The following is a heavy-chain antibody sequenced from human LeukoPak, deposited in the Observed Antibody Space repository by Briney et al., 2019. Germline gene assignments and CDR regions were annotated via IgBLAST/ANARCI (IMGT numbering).Heavy chain of an antibody. CDR3: ARALWFGETFPAY. Sequence: GGSLTLSCAASGLTISSYSMNWVRQAPGKGLQWVSYISSSSSNIYYADTVKGRFTISRDNAKNSMYLQMNSLRAEDTAVYYCARALWFGETFPAYWGQGTLVTVSS. D-gene: IGHD3-10*01. J-gene: IGHJ4*02. CDR2: ISSSSSNI. V-gene: IGHV3-48*01. CDR1: GLTISSYS.